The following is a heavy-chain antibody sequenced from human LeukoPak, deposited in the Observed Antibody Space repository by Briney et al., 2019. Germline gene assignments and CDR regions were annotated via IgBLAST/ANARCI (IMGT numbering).Heavy chain of an antibody. CDR3: ARDQNTMVRGVPNWFDP. CDR2: IIPIFGTA. V-gene: IGHV1-69*13. D-gene: IGHD3-10*01. Sequence: ASVKVSCKASGGTFSSYAISWVRQAPGQGLEWMGGIIPIFGTANYAQKFQGRVTITADESTSTAYMELSSLRSEDTAMYYCARDQNTMVRGVPNWFDPWGQGTLVTVSS. J-gene: IGHJ5*02. CDR1: GGTFSSYA.